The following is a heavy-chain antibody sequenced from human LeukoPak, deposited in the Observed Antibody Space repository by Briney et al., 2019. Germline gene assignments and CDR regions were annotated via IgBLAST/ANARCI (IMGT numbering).Heavy chain of an antibody. D-gene: IGHD5-24*01. J-gene: IGHJ3*02. CDR1: GYTLTELS. CDR2: FDPEDGET. CDR3: ATDLESPRPFDI. Sequence: EASVKVSCKVSGYTLTELSMHWVRQAPGKGLEWMGGFDPEDGETIYAQKFQGRVTMTEDTSTDTAYMELSSLRSEDTAVYYCATDLESPRPFDIWGQGTMVTVSS. V-gene: IGHV1-24*01.